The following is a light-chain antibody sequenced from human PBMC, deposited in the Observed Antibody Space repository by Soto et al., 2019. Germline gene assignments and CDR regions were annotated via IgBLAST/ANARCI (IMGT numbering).Light chain of an antibody. CDR2: KIS. J-gene: IGKJ2*01. CDR3: MEVTLYPFS. V-gene: IGKV2-24*01. CDR1: QGLRHPDGSIY. Sequence: DTVLTQAPLSSPVAVGEPASISCRSSQGLRHPDGSIYLSWLHQRPGQPPRPLIYKISNRFPGDPDRFSGSGAGTDFTLTISRVEPEDVGVYYCMEVTLYPFSFGQGTKLEI.